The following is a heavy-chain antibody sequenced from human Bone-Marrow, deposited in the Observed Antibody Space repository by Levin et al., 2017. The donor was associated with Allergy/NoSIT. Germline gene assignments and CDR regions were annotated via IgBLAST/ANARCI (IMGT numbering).Heavy chain of an antibody. Sequence: GESLKISCAASGFIFSSYSMNWVRQAPGKGLDWISYISDSSSAIYYADSVKGRFTISRDNGKNSLYLQLNRLRDEDTAVYYCVRVSGYCSGGTCHYYFHYWGQGTLVTVSS. J-gene: IGHJ4*02. CDR3: VRVSGYCSGGTCHYYFHY. CDR2: ISDSSSAI. CDR1: GFIFSSYS. V-gene: IGHV3-48*02. D-gene: IGHD2-15*01.